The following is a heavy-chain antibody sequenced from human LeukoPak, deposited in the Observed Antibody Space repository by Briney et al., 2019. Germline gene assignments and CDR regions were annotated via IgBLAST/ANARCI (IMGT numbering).Heavy chain of an antibody. D-gene: IGHD3-22*01. J-gene: IGHJ2*01. Sequence: PGGSLRLSCAASGFTFDDYAMHWVRQAPGKGLEWVSGLSWNSGSIGYADSVKGRFTISRDNAKNSLYLQMNSLRAEDTALYYCAKDIGSYYDSSGYFHVGYFDLWGRGTWSLSPQ. V-gene: IGHV3-9*01. CDR1: GFTFDDYA. CDR3: AKDIGSYYDSSGYFHVGYFDL. CDR2: LSWNSGSI.